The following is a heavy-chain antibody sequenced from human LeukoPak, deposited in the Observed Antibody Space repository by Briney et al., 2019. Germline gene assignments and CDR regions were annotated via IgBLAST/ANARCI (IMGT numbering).Heavy chain of an antibody. J-gene: IGHJ5*02. CDR3: ARESSSPRNWFDP. Sequence: GGSLRLSCAASGFTFSSYWMSWVRQAPGKGLEWVSYISSSSSTIYYADSVKGRFTISRDNAKNSLYLQMNSLRAEDTAVYYCARESSSPRNWFDPWGQGTLVTVSS. CDR1: GFTFSSYW. CDR2: ISSSSSTI. D-gene: IGHD6-13*01. V-gene: IGHV3-48*01.